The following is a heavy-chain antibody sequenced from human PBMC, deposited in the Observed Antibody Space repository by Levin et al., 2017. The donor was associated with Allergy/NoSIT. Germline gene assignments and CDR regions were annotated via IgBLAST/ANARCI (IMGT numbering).Heavy chain of an antibody. J-gene: IGHJ4*02. CDR1: GFTFSSYW. V-gene: IGHV3-7*01. Sequence: GGSLRLSCAASGFTFSSYWMSWVRQAPGKGLEWVANIKQDGSEKYYVDSVKGRFTISRDNAKNSLYLQMNSLRAEDTAVYYCARDVFLSYYYDSSGYYPYWGQGTLVTVSS. CDR2: IKQDGSEK. D-gene: IGHD3-22*01. CDR3: ARDVFLSYYYDSSGYYPY.